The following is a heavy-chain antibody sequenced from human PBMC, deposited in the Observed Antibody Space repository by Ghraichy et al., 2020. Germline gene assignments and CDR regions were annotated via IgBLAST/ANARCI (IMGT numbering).Heavy chain of an antibody. CDR2: IYYSGST. V-gene: IGHV4-59*01. CDR1: GGSISSYY. Sequence: SCTVSGGSISSYYWSWIRQPPGKGLEWIGYIYYSGSTNYNPSLKSRVTISVDTSKNQFSLKLSSVTAADTAVYYCARGKWELGYWGQGTLVTVSS. D-gene: IGHD1-26*01. J-gene: IGHJ4*02. CDR3: ARGKWELGY.